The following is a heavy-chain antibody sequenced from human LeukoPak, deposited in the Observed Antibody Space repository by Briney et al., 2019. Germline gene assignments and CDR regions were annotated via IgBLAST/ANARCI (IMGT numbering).Heavy chain of an antibody. Sequence: SETLSLTCAVYGGSFSGYYWSWIRQPPGKGLEWIGSIYYSGSTYYNPSLKSRVTISVDTSKNQFSLKLSSVTAADTAVYYCATSFITMIVVDSNWFDPWGQGTLVTVSS. CDR1: GGSFSGYY. J-gene: IGHJ5*02. D-gene: IGHD3-22*01. V-gene: IGHV4-34*01. CDR3: ATSFITMIVVDSNWFDP. CDR2: IYYSGST.